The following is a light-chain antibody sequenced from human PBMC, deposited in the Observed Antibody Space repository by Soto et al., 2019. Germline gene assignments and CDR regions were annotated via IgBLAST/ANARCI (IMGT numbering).Light chain of an antibody. CDR3: QSYDRRLSAHYV. CDR1: SSSIGAGYD. J-gene: IGLJ1*01. V-gene: IGLV1-40*01. CDR2: RKN. Sequence: QSVLTQPPSVSGAPGQRVTISCTGSSSSIGAGYDVHWYQHLPGTAPKLLIYRKNNRTSGLTDRFSGYKSGTSDYLAITGLKAEDAADYYCQSYDRRLSAHYVFGTGTKVTVL.